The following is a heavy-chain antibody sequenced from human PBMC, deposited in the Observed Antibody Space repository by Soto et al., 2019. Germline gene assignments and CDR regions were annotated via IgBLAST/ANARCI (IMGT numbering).Heavy chain of an antibody. CDR2: ISGSGGST. V-gene: IGHV3-23*01. Sequence: GGSLRLSCAASGFTFSSYAMSWVRQAPGKGLEWVSAISGSGGSTYYADSVKGRFTISRDNSKNTLNLQMNSLRAEDTAVYYCAKGYSSSWSPPFDYWGQGTLVTVSS. J-gene: IGHJ4*02. CDR3: AKGYSSSWSPPFDY. D-gene: IGHD6-13*01. CDR1: GFTFSSYA.